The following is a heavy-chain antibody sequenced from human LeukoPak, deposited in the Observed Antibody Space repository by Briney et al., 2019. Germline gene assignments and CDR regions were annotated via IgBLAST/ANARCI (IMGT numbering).Heavy chain of an antibody. CDR1: LGSLSSSKDY. CDR3: ARRTYSENYWKHFDS. D-gene: IGHD1-26*01. Sequence: SEALSLTCTVCLGSLSSSKDYWGWIRQPPGKGLEWIGCIYYSENTYYHPSRKSRVSISVDTSKNQFALKLSSVTAADPAVYYCARRTYSENYWKHFDSWGQGTRVTVSS. V-gene: IGHV4-39*01. CDR2: IYYSENT. J-gene: IGHJ4*02.